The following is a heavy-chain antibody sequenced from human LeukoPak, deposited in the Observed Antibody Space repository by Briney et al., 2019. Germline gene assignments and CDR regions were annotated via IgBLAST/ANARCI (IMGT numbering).Heavy chain of an antibody. CDR3: AKWALRYIDAFDI. CDR2: VIPIFGTA. J-gene: IGHJ3*02. CDR1: GCSFSSYA. V-gene: IGHV1-69*06. Sequence: SSVTVSCKGSGCSFSSYAISWLRQAPGQGLEWMGGVIPIFGTANYAKKFQATVTITANKSTGTAYMAANLLKSSDTAVYYDAKWALRYIDAFDIWGQGKMVTVSS. D-gene: IGHD3-9*01.